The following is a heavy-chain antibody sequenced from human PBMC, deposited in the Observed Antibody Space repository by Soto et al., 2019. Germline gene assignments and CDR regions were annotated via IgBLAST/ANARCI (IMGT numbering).Heavy chain of an antibody. V-gene: IGHV1-8*01. D-gene: IGHD2-2*01. J-gene: IGHJ6*03. Sequence: ASVKVSCKACGYTFTSYDINWVRQATGQGLEWMGWMNPNSGNTGYAQKFQGRVTMTRNTSISTAYMELSSLRSEDTAVYYCARGRNRPRSSCSSTSCYSYYYYMDVWGKGTTVTVSS. CDR3: ARGRNRPRSSCSSTSCYSYYYYMDV. CDR1: GYTFTSYD. CDR2: MNPNSGNT.